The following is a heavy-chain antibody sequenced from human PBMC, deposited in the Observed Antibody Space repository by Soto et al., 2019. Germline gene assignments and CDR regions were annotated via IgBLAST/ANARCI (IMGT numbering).Heavy chain of an antibody. CDR1: GGSFSGYY. CDR2: INHSGST. Sequence: SETLSLTCTVYGGSFSGYYWSWIRQPPGKGLEWIGEINHSGSTNYNPSLKSRVTISVDTSKNQFSLKLSSVTAADTAVYYCARVTGRYYYGMDVWGQGTTVTVSS. V-gene: IGHV4-34*01. J-gene: IGHJ6*02. CDR3: ARVTGRYYYGMDV.